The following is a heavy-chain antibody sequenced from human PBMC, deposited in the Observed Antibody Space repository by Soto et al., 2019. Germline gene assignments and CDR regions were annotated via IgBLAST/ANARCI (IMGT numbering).Heavy chain of an antibody. CDR1: GFTFSSYS. J-gene: IGHJ6*04. Sequence: AASGFTFSSYSMNWVRQAPGKGLEWVSYISSSSSTIYYADSVKGRFTISRDNAKNSLYLQMNSLRAEDTAVYYCAREGVYDYYSMDVWGGGTTVTVSS. V-gene: IGHV3-48*01. CDR3: AREGVYDYYSMDV. CDR2: ISSSSSTI. D-gene: IGHD3-16*01.